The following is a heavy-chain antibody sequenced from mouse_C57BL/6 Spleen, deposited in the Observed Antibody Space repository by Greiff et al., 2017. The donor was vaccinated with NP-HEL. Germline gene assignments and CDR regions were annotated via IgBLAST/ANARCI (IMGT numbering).Heavy chain of an antibody. CDR2: IYPRSGNT. CDR3: ARWGTMVTFY. D-gene: IGHD2-2*01. V-gene: IGHV1-81*01. Sequence: VKVVESGAELARPGASVKLSCKASGYTFTSYGISWVKQRTGQGLEWIGEIYPRSGNTYYNEKFKGKATLTADKSSSTAYMELRSLTSEDSAVYFCARWGTMVTFYWGQGTTLTVSS. CDR1: GYTFTSYG. J-gene: IGHJ2*01.